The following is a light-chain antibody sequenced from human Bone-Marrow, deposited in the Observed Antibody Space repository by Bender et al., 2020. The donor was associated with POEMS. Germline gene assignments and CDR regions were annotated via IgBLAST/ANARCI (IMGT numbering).Light chain of an antibody. J-gene: IGLJ1*01. CDR1: NSDVGNYNV. CDR2: EVT. CDR3: SSYAGGNTYV. V-gene: IGLV2-14*02. Sequence: QSALTQPASVSGSPGQSITISCTGTNSDVGNYNVVSWYQHHPGKAPQMMIYEVTKRPSGVPDRFSGSKSGNTASLTVSGLQPEDEADYYCSSYAGGNTYVFGVGTMVTVL.